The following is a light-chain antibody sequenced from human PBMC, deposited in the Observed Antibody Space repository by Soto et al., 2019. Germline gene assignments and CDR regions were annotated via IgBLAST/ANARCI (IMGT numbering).Light chain of an antibody. V-gene: IGKV3-20*01. CDR2: GAS. J-gene: IGKJ2*01. CDR1: PSVSSRN. CDR3: LRSGDSPPAYT. Sequence: EIVLTQSPGTVSLSPGERATLSCRASPSVSSRNLAWYRQTPGQAPSLLIFGASNWATGIPYRFSGSGSGTDFTLTISRLEPEDCAVHYWLRSGDSPPAYTFGQGTKLDIK.